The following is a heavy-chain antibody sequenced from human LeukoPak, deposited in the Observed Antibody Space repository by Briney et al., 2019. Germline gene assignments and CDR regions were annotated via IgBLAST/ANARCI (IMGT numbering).Heavy chain of an antibody. D-gene: IGHD1-7*01. Sequence: GGSLRLSCAASGFTFDDYAMHWVRQVPGKGLEWVSLISGNGGNTYYADSVKGRFTISRVNSKNSLYLQMNSLRTEDTALYYCAKDISNWNSRHFDYWGQGTLVTVSS. CDR3: AKDISNWNSRHFDY. CDR1: GFTFDDYA. J-gene: IGHJ4*02. CDR2: ISGNGGNT. V-gene: IGHV3-43*02.